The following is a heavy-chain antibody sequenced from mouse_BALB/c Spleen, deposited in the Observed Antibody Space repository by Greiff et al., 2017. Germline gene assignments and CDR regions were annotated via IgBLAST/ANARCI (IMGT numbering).Heavy chain of an antibody. CDR1: GDSITSGY. D-gene: IGHD2-1*01. J-gene: IGHJ2*01. CDR3: ARGGYGNYVDGY. CDR2: ISYSGST. Sequence: EVQLQQSGPSLVKPSQTLSLTCSVTGDSITSGYWNWIRKFPGNKLEYMGYISYSGSTYYNPSLKSRISITRDTSKNQYYLQLNSVTTEDTATYYCARGGYGNYVDGYWGQGTTLTVSS. V-gene: IGHV3-8*02.